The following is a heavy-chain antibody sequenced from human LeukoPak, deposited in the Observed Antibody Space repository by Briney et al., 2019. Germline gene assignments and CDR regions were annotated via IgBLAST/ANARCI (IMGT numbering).Heavy chain of an antibody. CDR2: IYYSGTT. D-gene: IGHD3-10*01. CDR3: ARHLYFYGSGSRYFDF. J-gene: IGHJ4*02. V-gene: IGHV4-31*03. CDR1: GGSISSGNYY. Sequence: SQTLSLTCTVSGGSISSGNYYWTWIRQHPGKGLEWIGYIYYSGTTFYNPSLKSRVTISIDTSKNQFSLKLTSVTAADTAVYYCARHLYFYGSGSRYFDFWGQGTLVTVSS.